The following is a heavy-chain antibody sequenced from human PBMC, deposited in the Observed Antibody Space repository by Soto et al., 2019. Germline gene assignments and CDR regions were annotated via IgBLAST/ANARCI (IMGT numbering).Heavy chain of an antibody. CDR2: IYSGGST. D-gene: IGHD3-16*02. J-gene: IGHJ4*02. CDR3: ARDRSRLDC. V-gene: IGHV3-53*01. Sequence: EVQLVESGGGLIQPGGSLRLSCAASGFTVSSNYMSWVRQAPGKGLEWVSVIYSGGSTYYADSAKSGFTISRGNSKNTMYLQMNTLRAEDPAVYYCARDRSRLDCWGQGPLVTVSS. CDR1: GFTVSSNY.